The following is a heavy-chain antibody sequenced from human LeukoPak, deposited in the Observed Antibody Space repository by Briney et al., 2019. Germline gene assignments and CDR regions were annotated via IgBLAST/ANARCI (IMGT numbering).Heavy chain of an antibody. CDR2: IKQDGSEK. Sequence: GGSLRLSCVASGFSLSSDWMNWVRQAPGKGLEWVANIKQDGSEKNYVDSVEGRFTISRDNAKNSVYLQMNSLRVQDTAVYYCVKGEYGGHHWGQGTLVTVSS. CDR1: GFSLSSDW. D-gene: IGHD4/OR15-4a*01. J-gene: IGHJ4*02. CDR3: VKGEYGGHH. V-gene: IGHV3-7*04.